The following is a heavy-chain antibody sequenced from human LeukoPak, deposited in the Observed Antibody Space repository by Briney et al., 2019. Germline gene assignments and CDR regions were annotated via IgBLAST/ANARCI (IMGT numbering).Heavy chain of an antibody. CDR3: ARDSPLYRLPSGRFDP. V-gene: IGHV1-2*02. Sequence: ASVKVSCKASGYTFTGYYMHWVRQAPGQGLEWMGWINPNSGGTNYAQKFQGRVTMTRDTSINTAYMELSRLRSDDTAVYYCARDSPLYRLPSGRFDPWGQGTLVTVSS. CDR2: INPNSGGT. D-gene: IGHD2-2*01. CDR1: GYTFTGYY. J-gene: IGHJ5*02.